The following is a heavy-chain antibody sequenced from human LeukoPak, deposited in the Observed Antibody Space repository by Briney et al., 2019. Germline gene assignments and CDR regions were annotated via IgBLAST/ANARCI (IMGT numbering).Heavy chain of an antibody. J-gene: IGHJ4*02. Sequence: PSETLSLTCTVSDGSISSYYWSWIRQPPGKGLEWIGYIYYSGSTDYNPSLKSRVTISVDTSKNQFSLRLSSVTAADTAVYYCARPSTGWYYFDYWGQGALVTVSS. CDR1: DGSISSYY. D-gene: IGHD6-19*01. V-gene: IGHV4-59*08. CDR2: IYYSGST. CDR3: ARPSTGWYYFDY.